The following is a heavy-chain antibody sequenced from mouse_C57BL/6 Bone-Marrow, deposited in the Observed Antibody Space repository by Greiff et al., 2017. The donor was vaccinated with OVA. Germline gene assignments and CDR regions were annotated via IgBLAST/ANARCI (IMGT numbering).Heavy chain of an antibody. CDR2: IDPSDSYT. CDR1: GYTFTSYW. Sequence: QVQLQQPGAELVRPGTSVKLSCTASGYTFTSYWMHWVKQRPGQGLEWIGVIDPSDSYTNYNQKFKGKATLTVDTSSSTAYMQLSSLTSEDSAVYYCARVRYYYGSSSYWYFDVWGTGTTVTVSS. CDR3: ARVRYYYGSSSYWYFDV. D-gene: IGHD1-1*01. V-gene: IGHV1-59*01. J-gene: IGHJ1*03.